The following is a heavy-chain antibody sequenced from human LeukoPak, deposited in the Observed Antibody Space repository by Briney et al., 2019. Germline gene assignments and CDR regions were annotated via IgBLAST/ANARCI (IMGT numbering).Heavy chain of an antibody. V-gene: IGHV1-24*01. CDR3: ATKALTTSDFQH. CDR1: GYTLTELS. CDR2: FDPEDGET. J-gene: IGHJ1*01. D-gene: IGHD2/OR15-2a*01. Sequence: ASVKVSCKVSGYTLTELSMHWVRQAPGKGLEWMGGFDPEDGETIYAQKFQGRVTMTEDTSTDTAYMELSSLRSEDTAVYHCATKALTTSDFQHWGQGTLVTVSS.